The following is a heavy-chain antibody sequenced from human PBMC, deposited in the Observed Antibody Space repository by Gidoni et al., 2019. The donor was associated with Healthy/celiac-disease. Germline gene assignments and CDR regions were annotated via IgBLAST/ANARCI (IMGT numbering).Heavy chain of an antibody. CDR3: ARDSCSGGSCYEQFDY. V-gene: IGHV3-30-3*01. CDR1: GFTFSSYA. D-gene: IGHD2-15*01. J-gene: IGHJ4*02. CDR2: ISYDGSNK. Sequence: QVQLVESGGGVVQPGRSLRLSCAASGFTFSSYAMHWVRQAPGKGLGWVAVISYDGSNKYYADSVKGRFTISRDNSKNTLYLQMNSLRAEDTAVYYCARDSCSGGSCYEQFDYWGQGTLVTVSS.